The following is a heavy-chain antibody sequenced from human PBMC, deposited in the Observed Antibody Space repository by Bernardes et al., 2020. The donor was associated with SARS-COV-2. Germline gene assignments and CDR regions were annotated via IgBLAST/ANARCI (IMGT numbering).Heavy chain of an antibody. CDR1: GFTFSSYT. D-gene: IGHD4-17*01. V-gene: IGHV3-21*01. J-gene: IGHJ6*02. CDR2: ISSSTTYI. CDR3: ARDVGSVTTRLLDYNYYYGMDV. Sequence: GGSLRLSCAASGFTFSSYTMNWVRRAPGKGLEWVSSISSSTTYIYYADSVKGRFTISRDNAKNSLYLQMSSLRAEDTAVYHCARDVGSVTTRLLDYNYYYGMDVWGQGTTVTVSS.